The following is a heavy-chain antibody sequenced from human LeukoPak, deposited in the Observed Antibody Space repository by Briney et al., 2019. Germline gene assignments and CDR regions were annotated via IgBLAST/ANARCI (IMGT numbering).Heavy chain of an antibody. D-gene: IGHD1-1*01. CDR2: ISSSGNLI. J-gene: IGHJ4*02. CDR1: GLTFSSYD. Sequence: GGSLRLSCEASGLTFSSYDMNWVRQAPGKGLEWVSYISSSGNLIHYADSVKGRFTFSRDNARNSLYLQMNSLRADDTAIYYCARSAAGTYYWGQGTLVTVSS. CDR3: ARSAAGTYY. V-gene: IGHV3-48*03.